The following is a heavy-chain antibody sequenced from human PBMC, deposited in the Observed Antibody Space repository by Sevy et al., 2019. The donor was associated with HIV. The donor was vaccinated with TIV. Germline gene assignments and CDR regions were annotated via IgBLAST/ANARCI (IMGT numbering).Heavy chain of an antibody. D-gene: IGHD6-13*01. CDR1: GFTFSSYW. V-gene: IGHV3-74*01. Sequence: GGSLRLSCAASGFTFSSYWMHWVRQAPGKGLVWVSSINTDGSSTSYADSVKGRFPISRDNAQNTLYLQMNSLRAEDTAVYYCARDGYSSSSVDFDYWGQGTLVTVSS. J-gene: IGHJ4*02. CDR3: ARDGYSSSSVDFDY. CDR2: INTDGSST.